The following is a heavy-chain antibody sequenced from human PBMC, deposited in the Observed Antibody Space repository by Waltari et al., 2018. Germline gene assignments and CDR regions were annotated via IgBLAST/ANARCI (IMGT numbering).Heavy chain of an antibody. Sequence: EVQLLESGGGLVQPGGALRFSCAASGFTFSSYSRSWVRPAPGKGLEWVSAISGSGGSTYYADSVKGRFTISRDNSKNTLYLQMNSLRAEDTAVYYCAKCDDWDSIDYWGQGTLVTVSS. D-gene: IGHD3-22*01. V-gene: IGHV3-23*01. CDR1: GFTFSSYS. CDR2: ISGSGGST. J-gene: IGHJ4*02. CDR3: AKCDDWDSIDY.